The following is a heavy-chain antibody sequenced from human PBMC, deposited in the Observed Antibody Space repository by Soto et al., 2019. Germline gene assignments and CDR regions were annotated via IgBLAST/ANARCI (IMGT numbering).Heavy chain of an antibody. D-gene: IGHD2-2*01. CDR1: GGSISSSSYY. CDR2: IYYSGST. V-gene: IGHV4-39*01. J-gene: IGHJ6*03. CDR3: PRSGGTSSSRDYYSSMAV. Sequence: SETLSLTCTVSGGSISSSSYYWGWIRQPPGKGLEWIGSIYYSGSTYYNPSLKSRVTISVDTSKNQFSLKLSSVTAADTAVYYFPRSGGTSSSRDYYSSMAVWGKGTTVTVSS.